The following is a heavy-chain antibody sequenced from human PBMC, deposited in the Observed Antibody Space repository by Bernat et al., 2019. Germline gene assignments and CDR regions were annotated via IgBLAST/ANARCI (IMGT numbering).Heavy chain of an antibody. CDR2: INQDGSDK. V-gene: IGHV3-7*03. CDR3: ARSPATGTVDY. CDR1: GFTFNNYW. Sequence: EVQLVESRGDLVQPGGSLRLSCAASGFTFNNYWMSWVRQAPGKGLEWVANINQDGSDKYYLDSVRGRFTISRDNAKNSLFLQMNSLRAEDTAVYYCARSPATGTVDYWGQGTLVTVSS. D-gene: IGHD1-1*01. J-gene: IGHJ4*02.